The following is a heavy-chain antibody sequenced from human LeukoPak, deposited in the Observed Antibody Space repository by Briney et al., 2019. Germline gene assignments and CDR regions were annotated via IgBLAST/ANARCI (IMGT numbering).Heavy chain of an antibody. CDR3: ARSEAAAGPLTFDV. V-gene: IGHV4-30-4*01. J-gene: IGHJ3*01. D-gene: IGHD6-25*01. CDR1: SGSITSGDYY. Sequence: SQTLSLTCTVSSGSITSGDYYWSWVRQPPGKGLEWIGYIYYSGNTYYNLSLTSRVTMSIDTSENHFSLKLTSVTAADTALYYCARSEAAAGPLTFDVWGPGTMVIVSA. CDR2: IYYSGNT.